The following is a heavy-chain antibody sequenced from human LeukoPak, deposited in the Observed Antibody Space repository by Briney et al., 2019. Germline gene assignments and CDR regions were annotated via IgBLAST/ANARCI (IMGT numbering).Heavy chain of an antibody. Sequence: GGSLRLSCAASGFTFDDYAMHWVRQAPGKGLEWVSSISSSSSYIYYADSVKGRFTISRDNAKNSLYLQMNSLRAEDTAVYYCARDSEMATTTFDYWGQGTLVTVSS. CDR3: ARDSEMATTTFDY. J-gene: IGHJ4*02. V-gene: IGHV3-21*01. CDR2: ISSSSSYI. D-gene: IGHD5-24*01. CDR1: GFTFDDYA.